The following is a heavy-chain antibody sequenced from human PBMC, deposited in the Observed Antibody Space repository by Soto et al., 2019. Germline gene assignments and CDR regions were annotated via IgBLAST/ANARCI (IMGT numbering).Heavy chain of an antibody. CDR3: AKESMPEHYGDTLFDY. CDR2: FSAGGSA. Sequence: EVQLLASGGGLVQRGGSLRLSCEASGFSFANYALSWVRQAPGKGLEWVATFSAGGSAYYADSVKGRFTIAKDISKNTMHLQASSLRADDTAVYYCAKESMPEHYGDTLFDYWGQGTRVTVSS. D-gene: IGHD4-17*01. V-gene: IGHV3-23*01. J-gene: IGHJ4*02. CDR1: GFSFANYA.